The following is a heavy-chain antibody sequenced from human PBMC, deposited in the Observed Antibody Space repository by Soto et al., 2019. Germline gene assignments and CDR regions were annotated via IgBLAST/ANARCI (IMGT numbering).Heavy chain of an antibody. V-gene: IGHV3-23*01. CDR1: GFTFSSYA. CDR2: ISGSGGST. J-gene: IGHJ4*02. D-gene: IGHD3-16*02. Sequence: EVQLLESGGGLVQPGGSLRLSCAASGFTFSSYAMSWVRQAPGKGLEWVSAISGSGGSTYYADSVKGRFTISRDNSKNTLYLQMNSLRAEDTAVYYCAKDYMGNGYYDYIWGSYRSGSDYWGQGTLVTVSS. CDR3: AKDYMGNGYYDYIWGSYRSGSDY.